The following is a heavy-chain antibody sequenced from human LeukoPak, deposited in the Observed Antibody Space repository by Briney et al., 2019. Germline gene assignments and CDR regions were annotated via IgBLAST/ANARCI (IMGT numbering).Heavy chain of an antibody. V-gene: IGHV1-24*01. CDR1: GYTLTELS. CDR3: ARDRNYDFWSGDAFDI. J-gene: IGHJ3*02. Sequence: GASVKVSCKVSGYTLTELSMHWVRQAPGKGLEWMGGFDPEDGETIYAQKFQGRVTMTEDTSTDTAYMELSSLRSEDTAVYYCARDRNYDFWSGDAFDIWGQGTMVTVSS. D-gene: IGHD3-3*01. CDR2: FDPEDGET.